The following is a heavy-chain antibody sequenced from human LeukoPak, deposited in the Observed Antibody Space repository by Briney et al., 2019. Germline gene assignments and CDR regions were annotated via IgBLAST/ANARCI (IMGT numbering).Heavy chain of an antibody. V-gene: IGHV3-30*02. J-gene: IGHJ4*02. CDR2: IRYDGSNK. Sequence: GASVKVSCKVSGYTLTELSMHWVRQAPGKGLEWVAFIRYDGSNKYFADSVKGRFTISRDSSKNTLYLQMNSLRVDDTAVYYCAKDGTRGIRFGKIPHYFDYWGQGTLVTVSS. CDR3: AKDGTRGIRFGKIPHYFDY. CDR1: GYTLTELS. D-gene: IGHD3-10*01.